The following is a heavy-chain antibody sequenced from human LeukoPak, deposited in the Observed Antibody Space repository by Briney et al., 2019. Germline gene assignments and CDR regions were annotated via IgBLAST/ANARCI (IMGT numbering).Heavy chain of an antibody. CDR3: ARGVSTVTRVPFDY. Sequence: PSETLSLTCTVSGGSISSSSYYWGWIRQPPGKGLEWIGEINHSGSTNYNPSLKSRVTISVDTSKNQFSLKLSSVTAADTAVYYCARGVSTVTRVPFDYWGQGTLVTVSS. CDR1: GGSISSSSYY. V-gene: IGHV4-39*07. D-gene: IGHD4-17*01. CDR2: INHSGST. J-gene: IGHJ4*02.